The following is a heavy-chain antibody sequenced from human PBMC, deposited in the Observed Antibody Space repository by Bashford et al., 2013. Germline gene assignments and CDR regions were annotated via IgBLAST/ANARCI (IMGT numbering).Heavy chain of an antibody. Sequence: GGSLRLSCAASGFTVSSNYMSWVRQAPGKGLEWVSGIYSGGPTFHADSVKGRFTISRDNPKNFLYLQMNSLRREDTAFYYCAKDLRNSPDHAFDIWGQGTMVTVSS. CDR1: GFTVSSNY. CDR2: IYSGGPT. CDR3: AKDLRNSPDHAFDI. J-gene: IGHJ3*02. D-gene: IGHD1/OR15-1a*01. V-gene: IGHV3-53*05.